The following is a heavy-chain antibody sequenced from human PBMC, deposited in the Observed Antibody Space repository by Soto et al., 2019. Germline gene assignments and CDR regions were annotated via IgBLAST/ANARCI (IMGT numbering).Heavy chain of an antibody. Sequence: GSVKVSCKASGYTFPNYDINWVRQATGQGLEWMGWMNPSNGNTGYAQKFQGRVTMTRDTSISTAYMELSSLTSADTAVYYCARFVRHQLPTIDYWGQGARVTVSS. V-gene: IGHV1-8*01. J-gene: IGHJ4*02. CDR1: GYTFPNYD. CDR2: MNPSNGNT. CDR3: ARFVRHQLPTIDY. D-gene: IGHD1-26*01.